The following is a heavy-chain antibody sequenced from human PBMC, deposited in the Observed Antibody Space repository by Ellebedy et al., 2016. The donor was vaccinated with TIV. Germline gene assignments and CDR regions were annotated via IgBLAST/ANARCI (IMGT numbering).Heavy chain of an antibody. CDR3: AQVGAMTP. CDR1: GFTFSNYA. V-gene: IGHV3-23*01. Sequence: GGSLRLXCAASGFTFSNYAMNWVRQASGKGLEWVSTISDSGGTTFYADSVKGRFTISRDNSENTLYLQMNRLRAEDTAVYYCAQVGAMTPWGQGTLVTVSS. D-gene: IGHD2-2*01. J-gene: IGHJ5*02. CDR2: ISDSGGTT.